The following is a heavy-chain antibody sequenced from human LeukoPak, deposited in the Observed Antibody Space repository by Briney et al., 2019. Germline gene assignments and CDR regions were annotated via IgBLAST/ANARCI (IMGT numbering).Heavy chain of an antibody. CDR1: GYTFTGYY. J-gene: IGHJ3*02. D-gene: IGHD2-2*01. Sequence: ASVKVSCKASGYTFTGYYMHWVQQAPGQGLEWMGWINPNSGGTNYAQKFQGRVTMTRDTSISTAYMELSRLRSDDTAVYYCARVVVPAAPSCDAFDIWGQGTMVTVSS. CDR3: ARVVVPAAPSCDAFDI. CDR2: INPNSGGT. V-gene: IGHV1-2*02.